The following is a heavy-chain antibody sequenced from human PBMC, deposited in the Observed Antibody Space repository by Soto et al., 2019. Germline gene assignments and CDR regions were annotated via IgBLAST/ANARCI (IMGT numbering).Heavy chain of an antibody. V-gene: IGHV3-49*03. CDR2: IRSKAYGGTT. CDR1: GFTFGDYA. J-gene: IGHJ4*02. CDR3: TRDPYYDYVWGSRFDY. Sequence: GGSLRLSCTASGFTFGDYAMSWFRQAPGKGLEWVGFIRSKAYGGTTEYAASVKGRFTISRDDSKSIAYLQMNSLKTEDTAVYYCTRDPYYDYVWGSRFDYWGQGTLVTVSS. D-gene: IGHD3-16*01.